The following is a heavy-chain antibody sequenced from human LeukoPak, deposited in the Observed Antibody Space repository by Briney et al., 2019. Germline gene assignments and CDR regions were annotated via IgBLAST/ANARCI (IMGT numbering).Heavy chain of an antibody. J-gene: IGHJ5*02. CDR3: AKGRVVAGTKSLTYNWFDP. CDR2: SGGT. Sequence: SGGTNYAQKFQGRVTMTRDTSISTAYMELSRLRSDDTAVYYCAKGRVVAGTKSLTYNWFDPWGQGTLVTVSS. D-gene: IGHD6-19*01. V-gene: IGHV1-2*02.